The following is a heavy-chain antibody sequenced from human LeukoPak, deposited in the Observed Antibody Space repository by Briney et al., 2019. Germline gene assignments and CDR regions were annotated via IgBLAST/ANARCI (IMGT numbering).Heavy chain of an antibody. J-gene: IGHJ3*02. CDR2: IYSGGST. D-gene: IGHD3-22*01. V-gene: IGHV3-53*04. CDR1: GFTFSSYG. Sequence: GGSLRLSCAASGFTFSSYGMHWVRQAPGKGLEWVSVIYSGGSTYYADSVKGRFIISRHNSKNTLYLQMNSLRAEDTAVYYCASLYDSSGYIWGQGTMVTVSS. CDR3: ASLYDSSGYI.